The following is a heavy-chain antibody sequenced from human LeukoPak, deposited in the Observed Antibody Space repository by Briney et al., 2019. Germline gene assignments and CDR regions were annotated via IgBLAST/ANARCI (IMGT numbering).Heavy chain of an antibody. J-gene: IGHJ5*02. D-gene: IGHD5-18*01. CDR2: IYSSGST. V-gene: IGHV4-59*01. Sequence: SETLSLTCTVSGGSISSYYWSWSRQPPGKGLEWIGYIYSSGSTNYSPSLKSRVTISVDTSKNQFSLKLSSVTAADTAVYYCARGHSFGYGWFDPWGQGTLVTVSS. CDR3: ARGHSFGYGWFDP. CDR1: GGSISSYY.